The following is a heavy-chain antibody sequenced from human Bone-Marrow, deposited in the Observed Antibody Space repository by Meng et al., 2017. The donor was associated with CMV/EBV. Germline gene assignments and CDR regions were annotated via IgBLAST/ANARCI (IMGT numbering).Heavy chain of an antibody. CDR3: ARVTVAAAFYYYYGMDV. V-gene: IGHV4-59*12. D-gene: IGHD6-13*01. J-gene: IGHJ6*02. CDR1: GGSISSYY. CDR2: IYYSGST. Sequence: SETLSLTCTVSGGSISSYYWSWIRQPPGKGLEWIGYIYYSGSTNYNPSLKSRVTISVDTSKNQFSLKLSSVTAADTAVYYCARVTVAAAFYYYYGMDVWGQGTTVTVSS.